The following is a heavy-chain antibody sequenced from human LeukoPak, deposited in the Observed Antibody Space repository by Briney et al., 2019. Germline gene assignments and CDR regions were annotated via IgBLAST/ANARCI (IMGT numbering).Heavy chain of an antibody. D-gene: IGHD7-27*01. V-gene: IGHV1-69*04. CDR3: ARDLLTDYYYYYMDV. J-gene: IGHJ6*03. Sequence: SVKVSCKASGGTFSSYAISWVRQAPGQGLEWMGRIIPILGIANYAQKFQGRVTMTRDTSISTAYMELSRLRSDDTAVYYCARDLLTDYYYYYMDVWGKGTTVTVSS. CDR2: IIPILGIA. CDR1: GGTFSSYA.